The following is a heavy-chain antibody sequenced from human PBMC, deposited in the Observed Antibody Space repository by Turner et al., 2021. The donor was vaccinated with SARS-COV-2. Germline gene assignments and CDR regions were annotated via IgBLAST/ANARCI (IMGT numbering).Heavy chain of an antibody. CDR3: ARQVSILGRWLAPFDS. V-gene: IGHV4-39*01. D-gene: IGHD6-19*01. CDR2: FFYSGST. J-gene: IGHJ4*02. CDR1: SGSISSSAYY. Sequence: QLQLQESGPGLVKPSETLSLTCTVSSGSISSSAYYWGWIRQPPGKGLEWIGSFFYSGSTYYSPSLKSRITISVDTSKNQFSLNLSSVTAADTAVYYCARQVSILGRWLAPFDSWGQGTLDTVSS.